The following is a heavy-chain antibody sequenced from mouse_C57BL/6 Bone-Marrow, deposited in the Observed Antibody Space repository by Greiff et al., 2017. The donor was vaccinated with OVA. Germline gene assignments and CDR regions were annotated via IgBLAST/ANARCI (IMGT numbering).Heavy chain of an antibody. CDR1: GFTFSDYG. CDR2: ISSGSSTT. D-gene: IGHD2-3*01. CDR3: ASHDGYYGYFDV. V-gene: IGHV5-17*01. Sequence: EVMLVESGGGLVKPGGSLKLSCAASGFTFSDYGMHWVRQAPEKGLEWVAYISSGSSTTYYADTVKGRFTISRDNAKNTLFLQMTSLRSEDTAMYYCASHDGYYGYFDVWGTGTTVTVSS. J-gene: IGHJ1*03.